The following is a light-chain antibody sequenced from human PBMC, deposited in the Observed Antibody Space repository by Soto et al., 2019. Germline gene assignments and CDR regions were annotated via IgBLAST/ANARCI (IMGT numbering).Light chain of an antibody. V-gene: IGLV1-40*01. CDR1: SSNIGAGYD. CDR2: GNS. Sequence: QSVLTQPPSVSGAPGQRVTISCTGSSSNIGAGYDVHWYQQLPGTAPKLLIYGNSNRPSGVPDRFSSSKSGTSASLAITGLQAEDGADYYCQSYDSSLSGYVFGTGTKLTVL. J-gene: IGLJ1*01. CDR3: QSYDSSLSGYV.